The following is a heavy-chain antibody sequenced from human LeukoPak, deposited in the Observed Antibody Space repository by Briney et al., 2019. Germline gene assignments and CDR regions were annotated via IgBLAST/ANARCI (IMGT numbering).Heavy chain of an antibody. V-gene: IGHV3-53*01. Sequence: GGSLRLSCAASGFTVSNTYMSWVRQAPGKGLEWVSLIYSGGSTYYADSVKGRFTISRDNSKNTLYLQMNSLRAEDTALYYCAKSSYYDTSGSYREYYFDYWGQGALVTVSS. D-gene: IGHD3-22*01. CDR3: AKSSYYDTSGSYREYYFDY. CDR2: IYSGGST. CDR1: GFTVSNTY. J-gene: IGHJ4*02.